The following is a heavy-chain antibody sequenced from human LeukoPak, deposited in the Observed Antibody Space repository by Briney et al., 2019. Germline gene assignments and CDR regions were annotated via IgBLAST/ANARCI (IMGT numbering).Heavy chain of an antibody. Sequence: PSETLSLTCTVSGGSISSGGYYWSWIRQHPGKGLEWIGYIYYSGSTYYNPSLKSRVTISVDTSKNQFSLKLSSVTAADTAVYYCARRYYCDSSRFDPWGQGTLVTVSS. CDR3: ARRYYCDSSRFDP. D-gene: IGHD3-22*01. V-gene: IGHV4-31*03. CDR1: GGSISSGGYY. J-gene: IGHJ5*02. CDR2: IYYSGST.